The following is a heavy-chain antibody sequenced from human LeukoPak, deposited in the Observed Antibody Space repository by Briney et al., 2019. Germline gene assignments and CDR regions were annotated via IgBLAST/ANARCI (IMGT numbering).Heavy chain of an antibody. CDR1: GGSISSSSYY. V-gene: IGHV4-39*01. J-gene: IGHJ4*02. D-gene: IGHD3-22*01. Sequence: SETLSLTCTVSGGSISSSSYYWGWIRQPPGKGLEWIGSIYYSGSTYYNPSLKSRVTISIDTSKNQFSLKLSSVTAADTAVYYCARRGRYGYYYYDSSGYPYYFDYWGQGTLVTVSS. CDR2: IYYSGST. CDR3: ARRGRYGYYYYDSSGYPYYFDY.